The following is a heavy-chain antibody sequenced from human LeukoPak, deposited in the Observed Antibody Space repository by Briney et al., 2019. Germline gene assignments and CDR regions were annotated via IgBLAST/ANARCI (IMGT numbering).Heavy chain of an antibody. CDR2: ISYDGSNK. CDR3: ARVGATVFDY. Sequence: PGGSLRLSCVASGFTFTNAWMSWVRQAPGKGLGWVAVISYDGSNKYYADSVKGRFTISRDNSKNTLYLQMNSLRAEDTAVYYCARVGATVFDYWGQGTLVTVSS. D-gene: IGHD1-26*01. J-gene: IGHJ4*02. CDR1: GFTFTNAW. V-gene: IGHV3-30-3*01.